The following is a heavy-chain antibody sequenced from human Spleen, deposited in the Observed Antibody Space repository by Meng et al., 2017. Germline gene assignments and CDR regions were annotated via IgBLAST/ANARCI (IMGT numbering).Heavy chain of an antibody. CDR2: IDISGENT. V-gene: IGHV3-23*05. Sequence: GESLKISCVVSGFTFSTSAMSWVRQAPGKGLEWVSFIDISGENTRYANSVKGRFTVSRDNSRSTLHLQMNSLRAEDTAIYYCAKEIRPNDYWGQGTRVTGAS. J-gene: IGHJ4*02. CDR1: GFTFSTSA. D-gene: IGHD5-24*01. CDR3: AKEIRPNDY.